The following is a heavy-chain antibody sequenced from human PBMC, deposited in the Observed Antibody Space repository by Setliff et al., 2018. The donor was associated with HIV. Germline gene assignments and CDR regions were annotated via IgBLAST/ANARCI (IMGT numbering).Heavy chain of an antibody. J-gene: IGHJ3*02. V-gene: IGHV1-46*01. CDR1: GYTFTSYY. CDR2: INPNGGST. D-gene: IGHD5-18*01. CDR3: ARVGDSYGMDDAFDI. Sequence: ASVKVSCKASGYTFTSYYVHFVRQAPGQGPEWMGIINPNGGSTNYAQKFEGRVAMTADTSTSTVYMELSSLRSEDTAVYYCARVGDSYGMDDAFDIWGQGTMVTVS.